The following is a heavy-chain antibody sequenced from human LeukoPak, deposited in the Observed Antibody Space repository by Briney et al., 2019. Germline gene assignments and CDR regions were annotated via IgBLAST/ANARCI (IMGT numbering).Heavy chain of an antibody. CDR3: ARSGYNSPDY. J-gene: IGHJ4*02. Sequence: SETLSLTCTVSGGSISSYYWSWIRQPPGKGLEWIGYIYYSGSTNYNPSLKSRVAMSIDTSKNQFSLKLSSVTAADTAVYYCARSGYNSPDYWGQETLVTVSS. CDR1: GGSISSYY. D-gene: IGHD5-24*01. CDR2: IYYSGST. V-gene: IGHV4-59*01.